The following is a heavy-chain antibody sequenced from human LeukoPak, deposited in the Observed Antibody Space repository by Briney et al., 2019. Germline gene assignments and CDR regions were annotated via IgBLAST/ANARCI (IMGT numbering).Heavy chain of an antibody. CDR3: ARDDGFSCYFH. D-gene: IGHD3/OR15-3a*01. Sequence: GGSLRLSCAASGFTFSSYAMSWVRQTPGKGLQWVANMNPDGSEKYYVDSVKGRFTISRDNAKNSLYLQMNSLTAEDTAVYYCARDDGFSCYFHWGQGTLVTVSS. CDR2: MNPDGSEK. V-gene: IGHV3-7*01. J-gene: IGHJ4*02. CDR1: GFTFSSYA.